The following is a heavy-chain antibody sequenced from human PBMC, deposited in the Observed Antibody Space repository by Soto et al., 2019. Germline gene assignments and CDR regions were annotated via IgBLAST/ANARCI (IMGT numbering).Heavy chain of an antibody. V-gene: IGHV1-2*02. CDR1: GYSFTDYN. CDR3: AREGSSSYKYFQH. Sequence: VQLVQSGAEVKKPGASVKVSCKASGYSFTDYNMHWVRQAPGQGLEWVGWINLNSGGTNYAQKFQGRVTMTRDTSITTAYMELTRLRSDDTAVYYCAREGSSSYKYFQHWGQGTLVTVAS. D-gene: IGHD6-6*01. CDR2: INLNSGGT. J-gene: IGHJ1*01.